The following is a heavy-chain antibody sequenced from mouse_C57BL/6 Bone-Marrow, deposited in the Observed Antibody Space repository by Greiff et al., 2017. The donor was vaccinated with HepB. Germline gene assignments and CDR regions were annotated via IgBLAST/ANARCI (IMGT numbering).Heavy chain of an antibody. CDR1: GYTFTEYT. Sequence: QVHVKQSGAELVKPGASVKLSCKASGYTFTEYTIHWVKQRSGQGLEWIGWFYPGSGSIKYNEKFKDKATLTADKSSSTVYMELSRLTSEDSAVYFCARHERAYGYDVGFDYWGQGTTLTVSS. CDR3: ARHERAYGYDVGFDY. V-gene: IGHV1-62-2*01. CDR2: FYPGSGSI. J-gene: IGHJ2*01. D-gene: IGHD2-2*01.